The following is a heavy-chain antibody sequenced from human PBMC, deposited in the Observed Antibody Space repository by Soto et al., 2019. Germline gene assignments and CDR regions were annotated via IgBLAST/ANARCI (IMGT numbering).Heavy chain of an antibody. Sequence: EVQLLEAGGGLGQPGGSLRLYCAASGFTFRSYAMTWVRQAPGKGLEWVSGLSGSGDSTYYADSVKGRFTIYGDNVKNTVESQMYRLGDEDPGVNYCAKRLWFDYWGQGTLVTVSS. CDR1: GFTFRSYA. CDR3: AKRLWFDY. J-gene: IGHJ4*02. D-gene: IGHD5-18*01. CDR2: LSGSGDST. V-gene: IGHV3-23*01.